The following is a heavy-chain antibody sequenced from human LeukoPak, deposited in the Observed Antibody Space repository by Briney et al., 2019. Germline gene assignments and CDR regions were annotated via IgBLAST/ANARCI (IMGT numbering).Heavy chain of an antibody. CDR1: GFTFSSYG. V-gene: IGHV3-30*02. CDR2: IWYGGSNK. J-gene: IGHJ4*02. D-gene: IGHD1-7*01. Sequence: PGGSLRLSCAASGFTFSSYGMHWGRQAPGKGLEWVAVIWYGGSNKYYADSVKGRFTISRDNSKNTLYLQMNSLRAEDTAVYYCAKGYSTGTTYLDYWGQGTLVTVSS. CDR3: AKGYSTGTTYLDY.